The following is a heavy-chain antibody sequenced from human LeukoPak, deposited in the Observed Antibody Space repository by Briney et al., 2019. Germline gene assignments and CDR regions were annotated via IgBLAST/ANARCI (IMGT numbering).Heavy chain of an antibody. CDR3: ASFATSSSRFFDQ. D-gene: IGHD6-6*01. Sequence: SETLSLTCTVSGGSISAYYWSSIRQPPGKGLEWIGYIHYSGTTNYYPSLKSRVTIALDTSKNQFSLKLNSVTAADTAVYYCASFATSSSRFFDQWGQGTLVTVSS. CDR2: IHYSGTT. V-gene: IGHV4-59*01. CDR1: GGSISAYY. J-gene: IGHJ4*02.